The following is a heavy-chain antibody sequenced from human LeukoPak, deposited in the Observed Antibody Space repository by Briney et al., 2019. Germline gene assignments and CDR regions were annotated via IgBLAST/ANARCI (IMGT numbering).Heavy chain of an antibody. Sequence: SETLSLTCTVSGGSVSSGSSYWSWIRQPPGKGPEWIGYVYYSASTNYNPSLKSRVTISVDTSKNQFSLKLSSVTAADTAVYYCAREAAMVTLLDYWGQGTLVTVSS. J-gene: IGHJ4*02. CDR3: AREAAMVTLLDY. CDR2: VYYSAST. D-gene: IGHD5-18*01. CDR1: GGSVSSGSSY. V-gene: IGHV4-61*01.